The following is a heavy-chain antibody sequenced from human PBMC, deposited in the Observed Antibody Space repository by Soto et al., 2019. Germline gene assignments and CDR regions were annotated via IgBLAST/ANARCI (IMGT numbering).Heavy chain of an antibody. CDR3: TSHLGELSSPRAFDI. Sequence: EVQLVESGGGLVQPGGSLKLACAASGFTVSGSAVHWVRQASGKGLEWVGRIRSKTNSYATAYAASVKGRFTISRDDSKNTAYLQMNSLKTGETAVYYCTSHLGELSSPRAFDIWGKGTMVTVSS. V-gene: IGHV3-73*01. CDR2: IRSKTNSYAT. D-gene: IGHD3-16*02. CDR1: GFTVSGSA. J-gene: IGHJ3*02.